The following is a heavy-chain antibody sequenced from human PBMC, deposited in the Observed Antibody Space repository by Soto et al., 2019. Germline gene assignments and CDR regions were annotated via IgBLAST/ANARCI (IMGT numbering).Heavy chain of an antibody. CDR2: INAGNGNT. D-gene: IGHD3-22*01. J-gene: IGHJ5*02. Sequence: ASVNGSRKASGYTFTSYVRHCVRQAPGQRLEWMGWINAGNGNTKYSQKFQGRVTITRDTSASTAYMELSSLRSEDTAVYFCARGEAPIVVVITWFDPCGQGTLVTVSS. CDR3: ARGEAPIVVVITWFDP. V-gene: IGHV1-3*01. CDR1: GYTFTSYV.